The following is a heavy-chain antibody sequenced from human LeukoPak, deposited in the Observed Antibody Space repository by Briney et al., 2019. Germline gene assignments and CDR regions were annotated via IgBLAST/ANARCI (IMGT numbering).Heavy chain of an antibody. CDR1: GFTFSSYS. CDR2: ISSSSSYI. CDR3: ARDSLFLGGSGSYSVYYFDY. J-gene: IGHJ4*02. Sequence: GGSLRLSCAASGFTFSSYSMIWVRQAPGKGLEWVSSISSSSSYIYYADSVKGRFTISRDNAKNSLYLQMNSLRAEDTAVYYARDSLFLGGSGSYSVYYFDYWGQGTLVTVSS. V-gene: IGHV3-21*01. D-gene: IGHD3-10*01.